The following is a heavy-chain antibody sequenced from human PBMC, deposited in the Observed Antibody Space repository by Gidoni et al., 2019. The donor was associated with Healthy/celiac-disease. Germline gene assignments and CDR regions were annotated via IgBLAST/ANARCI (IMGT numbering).Heavy chain of an antibody. CDR3: ARDVGCGGDCSRGAFDI. CDR2: ISSSSRTI. D-gene: IGHD2-21*02. Sequence: EVQLVESGGGLVQPGGSLRLSCAASGFTFCSCRMNWVRQAPGKGLEWVSYISSSSRTIYYADSVKGRFTISRDNAKNSLYLQMNSLRAEDTAVYYCARDVGCGGDCSRGAFDIWGQGTMVTVSS. CDR1: GFTFCSCR. V-gene: IGHV3-48*01. J-gene: IGHJ3*02.